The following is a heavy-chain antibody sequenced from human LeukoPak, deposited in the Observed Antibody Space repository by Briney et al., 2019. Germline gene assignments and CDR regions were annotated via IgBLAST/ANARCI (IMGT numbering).Heavy chain of an antibody. CDR3: ASPLPDYYDSSGYYPFDY. CDR2: IYYSGST. Sequence: SETLSLTCTVSGGSISSYYWSWIRQPAGKGLEWIGSIYYSGSTYYNPSLKSRVTISVDTSKNQFSLKLSSVTAADTAVYYCASPLPDYYDSSGYYPFDYWGQGTLVTVSS. V-gene: IGHV4-59*05. D-gene: IGHD3-22*01. J-gene: IGHJ4*02. CDR1: GGSISSYY.